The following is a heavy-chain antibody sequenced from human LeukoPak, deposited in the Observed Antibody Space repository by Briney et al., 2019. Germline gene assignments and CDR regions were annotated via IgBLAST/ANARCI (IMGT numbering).Heavy chain of an antibody. Sequence: GGSLRLSCAASGFTFSSYAMHWVRQAPGRGLEWVSSVTTSSSYIYYADSVKGRFTSSRDNAKNSLYLQMNSLRAEDTAVYYCARVHSSGQLETFDYWGQGTLVTVSS. D-gene: IGHD6-19*01. CDR2: VTTSSSYI. CDR1: GFTFSSYA. V-gene: IGHV3-21*01. J-gene: IGHJ4*02. CDR3: ARVHSSGQLETFDY.